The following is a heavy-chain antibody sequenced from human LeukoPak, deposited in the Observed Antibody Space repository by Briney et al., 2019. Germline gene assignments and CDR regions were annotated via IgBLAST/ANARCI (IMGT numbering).Heavy chain of an antibody. CDR1: GYTFNDYY. D-gene: IGHD3-9*01. J-gene: IGHJ4*02. V-gene: IGHV1-2*02. Sequence: GASVKVSCKTSGYTFNDYYVHWVRQAPGQGLEWMGWINPNSGRTNYAPKFQGRATLTTDTSISTAYMELSSLISGDTALYFCARDSSDVLTGYYHFWGQGTLVTVSS. CDR2: INPNSGRT. CDR3: ARDSSDVLTGYYHF.